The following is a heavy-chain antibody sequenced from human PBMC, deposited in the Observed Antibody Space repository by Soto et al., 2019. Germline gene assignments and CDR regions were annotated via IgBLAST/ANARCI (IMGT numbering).Heavy chain of an antibody. Sequence: QVQLMQSGAEVKNPGASVKVSCKASGYTFTRYGIGWARQAPGQGLEWMGWINTDNGNTNYAQNVQGRVTLTTDTSTSTAYMALRSLRSNDTAIYYCAMVDVYVTPSPQDVWGQGTTVIVSS. D-gene: IGHD3-16*01. V-gene: IGHV1-18*01. J-gene: IGHJ6*02. CDR3: AMVDVYVTPSPQDV. CDR1: GYTFTRYG. CDR2: INTDNGNT.